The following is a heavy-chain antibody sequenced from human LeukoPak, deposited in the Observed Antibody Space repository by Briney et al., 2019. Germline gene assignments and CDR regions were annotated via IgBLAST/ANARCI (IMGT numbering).Heavy chain of an antibody. CDR2: IYTSGST. J-gene: IGHJ6*03. CDR3: ASQPPLSYYGSGSFEYYYYYYMDV. V-gene: IGHV4-4*07. CDR1: GGSIRSYY. D-gene: IGHD3-10*01. Sequence: SETLSLTCTVSGGSIRSYYWSWIRQPAGKGLEWIGRIYTSGSTNYNPSLKSRVTMSVDTSKNQFSLELSSVTAADTAVYYCASQPPLSYYGSGSFEYYYYYYMDVWGKGTTVTISS.